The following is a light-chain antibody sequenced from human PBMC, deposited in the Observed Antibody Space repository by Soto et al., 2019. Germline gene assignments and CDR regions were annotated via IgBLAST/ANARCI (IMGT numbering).Light chain of an antibody. V-gene: IGKV1-5*03. Sequence: DIQMTQSPSTLSGSVGDRVTITCRASQTISSWLAWYQQRPGKAPKLLIYKASTLKSGVPSRFSGSGSGTDFTLTISRLEPEDFAVYYCQQYGSSGRTFGQGTKVDI. CDR1: QTISSW. J-gene: IGKJ1*01. CDR2: KAS. CDR3: QQYGSSGRT.